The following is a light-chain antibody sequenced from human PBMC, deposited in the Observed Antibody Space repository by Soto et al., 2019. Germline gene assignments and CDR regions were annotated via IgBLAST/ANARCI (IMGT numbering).Light chain of an antibody. J-gene: IGKJ2*01. CDR2: DAS. V-gene: IGKV3-11*01. CDR3: QQRSNWPPYT. CDR1: QSVSSY. Sequence: EIVLTQSPATLSLSPGERATLSCRASQSVSSYLAWYQQKPGQAPRLLIYDASNRATGIPPTFSGSGSWTDFTLTISSLEPEDFAVYYCQQRSNWPPYTCGQGTKLEIK.